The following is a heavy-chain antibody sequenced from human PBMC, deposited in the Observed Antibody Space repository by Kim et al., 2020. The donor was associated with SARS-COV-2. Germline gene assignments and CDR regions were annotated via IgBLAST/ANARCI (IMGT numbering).Heavy chain of an antibody. Sequence: SETLSLTCTVSGGSISSSSSYWGWIRQPPGKGLEWIGSIYYSGNIYYNPSLKSRVTISVDTSKNQFSLKLSSVTAADTAVYYCARDDYMRSGSYYTFDYWGQGTLVTVSS. CDR3: ARDDYMRSGSYYTFDY. CDR2: IYYSGNI. V-gene: IGHV4-39*07. J-gene: IGHJ4*02. D-gene: IGHD1-26*01. CDR1: GGSISSSSSY.